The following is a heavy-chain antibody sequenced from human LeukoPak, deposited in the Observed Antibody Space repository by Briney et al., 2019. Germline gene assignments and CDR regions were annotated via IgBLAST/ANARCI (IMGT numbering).Heavy chain of an antibody. CDR1: GGTFSSYA. J-gene: IGHJ5*02. Sequence: ASVKVSCKASGGTFSSYAISWVRQAPGQGLEWMGGIIPIFGTANYAQKFQGRVTITADESTSTAYMELSSLRSEDTAVYYCARALLWFGELVNWFDPWGQGTLVTVSS. CDR3: ARALLWFGELVNWFDP. D-gene: IGHD3-10*01. V-gene: IGHV1-69*13. CDR2: IIPIFGTA.